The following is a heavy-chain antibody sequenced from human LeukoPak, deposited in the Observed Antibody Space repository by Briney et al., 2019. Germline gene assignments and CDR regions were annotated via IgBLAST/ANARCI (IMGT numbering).Heavy chain of an antibody. CDR1: GFTFSSYA. CDR3: AKGTTVVTHDAFDI. Sequence: PGGSLRLSCAASGFTFSSYAMSWVRQAPGKGLEWVSGISWNSGSIGYADSVKGRFTISRDNAKNSLYLQMNSLRAEDMALYYCAKGTTVVTHDAFDIWGQGTMVTVSS. D-gene: IGHD4-23*01. J-gene: IGHJ3*02. V-gene: IGHV3-9*03. CDR2: ISWNSGSI.